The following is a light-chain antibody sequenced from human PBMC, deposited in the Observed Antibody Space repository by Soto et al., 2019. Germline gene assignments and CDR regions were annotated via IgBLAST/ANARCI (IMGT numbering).Light chain of an antibody. Sequence: QSALTQPPSASGSPGQSVTISCTGTSNDVGGYNYGSWYQQHPGKAPKLIIYEVSKRPSGVPDRFSGSKSGNTASLTVSGLQAEDEADYCCSSYAGSSNYVVFGGGTQLTVL. V-gene: IGLV2-8*01. CDR2: EVS. CDR3: SSYAGSSNYVV. J-gene: IGLJ2*01. CDR1: SNDVGGYNY.